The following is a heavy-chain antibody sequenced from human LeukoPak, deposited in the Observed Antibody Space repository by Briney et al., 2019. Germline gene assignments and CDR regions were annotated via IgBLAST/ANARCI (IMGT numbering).Heavy chain of an antibody. Sequence: GGSLRLSCAASGFTLSNYAMSWVRQAPGKGLEWVSAISGSGDSTYYADSVKGRFTISRDNSKNTLFLQMNSLRAEDTAVYYCAKLRINWGHDFDSWGQGTLVTVSS. CDR2: ISGSGDST. CDR1: GFTLSNYA. J-gene: IGHJ4*02. CDR3: AKLRINWGHDFDS. V-gene: IGHV3-23*01. D-gene: IGHD7-27*01.